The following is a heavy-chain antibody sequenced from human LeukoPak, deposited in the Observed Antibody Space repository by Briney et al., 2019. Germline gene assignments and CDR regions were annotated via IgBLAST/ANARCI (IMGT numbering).Heavy chain of an antibody. CDR3: AKEHGGYSSSWYRSYFDY. CDR2: IIPIFGTA. V-gene: IGHV1-69*01. Sequence: SVKVSCKASGGTFSSYAISWVRQAPGQGLEWMGGIIPIFGTANYAQKFQGRVTITADESTSTAYMELSSLRAEDTAVYYCAKEHGGYSSSWYRSYFDYWGQGTLVTVSS. D-gene: IGHD6-13*01. CDR1: GGTFSSYA. J-gene: IGHJ4*02.